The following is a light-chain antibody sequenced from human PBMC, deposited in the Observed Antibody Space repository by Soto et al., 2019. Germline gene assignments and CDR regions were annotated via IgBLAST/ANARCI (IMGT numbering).Light chain of an antibody. CDR2: DVT. Sequence: QSVLTQPRSVSGSPGQSVTISCTGTSSDVADYNYVSWYQQHPGKAPRLIIYDVTKRPSGVPDRFSGSKSGNTASLTISGLQTEDEADYHCCSYTVVVFGGGTKLTVL. CDR3: CSYTVVV. V-gene: IGLV2-11*01. J-gene: IGLJ2*01. CDR1: SSDVADYNY.